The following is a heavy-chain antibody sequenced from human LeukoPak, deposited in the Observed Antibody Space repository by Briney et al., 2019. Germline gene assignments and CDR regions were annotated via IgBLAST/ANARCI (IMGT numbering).Heavy chain of an antibody. V-gene: IGHV3-30*02. Sequence: GGSLRLSCAASGFTFSSYGMHWVRQAPGKGLGWVAFIRYDGSNKYYADSVKGRFTISRDNSKNTLYLQMNSLRSEDTAVYYCARYYYDSSGLPLVRAFDIWGQGTMVTVSS. J-gene: IGHJ3*02. CDR2: IRYDGSNK. CDR3: ARYYYDSSGLPLVRAFDI. D-gene: IGHD3-22*01. CDR1: GFTFSSYG.